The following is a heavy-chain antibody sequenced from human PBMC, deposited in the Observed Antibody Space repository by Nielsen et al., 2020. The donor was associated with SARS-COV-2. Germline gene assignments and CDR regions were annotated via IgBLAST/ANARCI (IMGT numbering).Heavy chain of an antibody. V-gene: IGHV4-34*01. CDR3: VRGISIAARLGYYYYGMDV. Sequence: WIRQPPGKGLEWIGEINHSGSTNYNPSLKSRVTISVDTSKNQFSLKLSSVTAADTAVYYCVRGISIAARLGYYYYGMDVWGQGTTVTVSS. CDR2: INHSGST. J-gene: IGHJ6*02. D-gene: IGHD6-6*01.